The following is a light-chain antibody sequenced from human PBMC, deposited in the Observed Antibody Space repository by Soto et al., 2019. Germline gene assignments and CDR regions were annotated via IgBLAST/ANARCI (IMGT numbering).Light chain of an antibody. Sequence: QSALTQPPSASGTPGQRVAISCSGDSSNIGSSSVDWYQHLPGTAPKLLIYTDNQRPSGVPDRFSGSRSGTSASLAISGLQSEDEADYYCAAWDNSLNGYVFGTGTKLTVL. CDR1: SSNIGSSS. CDR2: TDN. J-gene: IGLJ1*01. CDR3: AAWDNSLNGYV. V-gene: IGLV1-44*01.